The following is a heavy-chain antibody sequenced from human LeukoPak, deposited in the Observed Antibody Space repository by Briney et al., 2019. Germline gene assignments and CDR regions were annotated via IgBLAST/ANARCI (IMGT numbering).Heavy chain of an antibody. D-gene: IGHD3-3*01. CDR2: IYYSGST. V-gene: IGHV4-39*07. CDR3: ARDKEWLSDYYYMDV. CDR1: GGSISSSSYY. Sequence: PSETLSLTCTVSGGSISSSSYYWGWIRQPPGKGLEWIGSIYYSGSTYYNPSLKSRVTISVDTSKNQFSLKLSSVTAADTAVYYCARDKEWLSDYYYMDVWGKGTTVTVSS. J-gene: IGHJ6*03.